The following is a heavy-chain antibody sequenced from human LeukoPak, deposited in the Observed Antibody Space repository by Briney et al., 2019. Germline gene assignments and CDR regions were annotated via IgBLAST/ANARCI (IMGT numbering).Heavy chain of an antibody. V-gene: IGHV4-59*01. J-gene: IGHJ4*02. CDR2: IYYSGST. CDR3: ARGSAGWFGELFDY. D-gene: IGHD3-10*01. Sequence: PSETLSLTCTVSGDSISRSYWSWIRQPPGKGLEWIGHIYYSGSTNYNPSLKSRITISVDTSKNQFSLKLSSVTAADTAVYYCARGSAGWFGELFDYWGQGTLVTVSS. CDR1: GDSISRSY.